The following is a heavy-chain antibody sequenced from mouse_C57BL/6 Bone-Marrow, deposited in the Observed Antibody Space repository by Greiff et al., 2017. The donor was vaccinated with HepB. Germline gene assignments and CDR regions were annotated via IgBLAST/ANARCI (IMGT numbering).Heavy chain of an antibody. CDR1: GYTFTSYW. CDR3: ARSPFYLGFAY. Sequence: QVQLQQPGAELVMPGASVKLSCKASGYTFTSYWMHWVKQRPGQGLEWIGEIDPSDSYTNYNQKFKGKSTLTVDKSSSTAYMQLSSLTSEDSAVYYCARSPFYLGFAYWGQGTLVTVSA. V-gene: IGHV1-69*01. D-gene: IGHD2-1*01. CDR2: IDPSDSYT. J-gene: IGHJ3*01.